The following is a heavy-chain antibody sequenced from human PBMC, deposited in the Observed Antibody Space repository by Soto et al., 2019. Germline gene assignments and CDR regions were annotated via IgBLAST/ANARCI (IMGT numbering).Heavy chain of an antibody. CDR3: AKDLYRGVAGSRVD. D-gene: IGHD6-19*01. CDR2: LSGVGSGT. V-gene: IGHV3-23*01. Sequence: EVQLLESGGGLVQPGGSLRLSCAASGFTFSNFAMSWVRQAPGKGLEWVSSLSGVGSGTTYADSVKGRFTISRDDSKNTLYLQMSSLRAEAAGAYYCAKDLYRGVAGSRVDWGEGTLGTVAS. J-gene: IGHJ4*02. CDR1: GFTFSNFA.